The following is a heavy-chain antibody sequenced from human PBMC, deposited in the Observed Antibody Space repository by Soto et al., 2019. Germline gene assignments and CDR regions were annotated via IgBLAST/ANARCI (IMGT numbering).Heavy chain of an antibody. CDR3: AKDKGVFNWTTSYFDY. V-gene: IGHV3-30*18. Sequence: GGSLRLSCAASGFTFSNYAMHWVRQAPGKGLEWVALTSYDGNNEYYTDSVKGRFTISRDNSKNTLFLQMNSPRPEDTAVYYCAKDKGVFNWTTSYFDYWGQGALVTVYS. D-gene: IGHD1-1*01. CDR1: GFTFSNYA. J-gene: IGHJ4*02. CDR2: TSYDGNNE.